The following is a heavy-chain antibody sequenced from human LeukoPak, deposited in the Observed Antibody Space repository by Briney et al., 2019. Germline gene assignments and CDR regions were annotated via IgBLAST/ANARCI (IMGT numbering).Heavy chain of an antibody. V-gene: IGHV1-8*01. J-gene: IGHJ4*02. CDR2: MNPNSGNT. D-gene: IGHD2-15*01. CDR3: ARGFRDCSGGSCQKRKFDY. Sequence: ASVKVSCKASGYIFTRYGISWVRQATGQGLEWMGWMNPNSGNTGYAQKFQGRVTMTRNISISTAYMELSSLRSEDTAVYYCARGFRDCSGGSCQKRKFDYWGQGTLVTVSS. CDR1: GYIFTRYG.